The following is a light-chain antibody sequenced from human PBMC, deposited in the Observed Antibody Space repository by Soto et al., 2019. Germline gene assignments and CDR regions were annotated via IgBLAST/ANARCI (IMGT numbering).Light chain of an antibody. J-gene: IGKJ1*01. CDR1: QSITIW. Sequence: DIQMTQSPSTLSASVGDRVTITCRASQSITIWLAWYQQKPGKAPKLLIFDASSLESGVPSRFSGSGSGTEFTLTLSSRQPDDFATYYCQHYNSYSWTFGQGTKVEIK. CDR3: QHYNSYSWT. V-gene: IGKV1-5*01. CDR2: DAS.